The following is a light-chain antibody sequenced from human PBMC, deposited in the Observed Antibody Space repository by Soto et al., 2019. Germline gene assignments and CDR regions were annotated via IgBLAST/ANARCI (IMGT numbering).Light chain of an antibody. V-gene: IGLV2-18*02. CDR3: SSYAGNNIVV. J-gene: IGLJ2*01. CDR2: EVS. Sequence: QSALTQPPSVSGSPGQSVTIPCTASSSDDGSYNRVSWYQQPPGTPPKLMIYEVSNRPSGVPDRFSGSKSGNTASLTISGLQADDEADYYCSSYAGNNIVVFGGGTKLTVL. CDR1: SSDDGSYNR.